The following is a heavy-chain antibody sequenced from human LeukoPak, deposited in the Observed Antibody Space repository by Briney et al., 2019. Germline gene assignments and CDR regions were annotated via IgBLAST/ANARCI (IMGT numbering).Heavy chain of an antibody. CDR3: ARGITIFGVVIYYYFDY. CDR2: INPNSGGT. V-gene: IGHV1-2*02. J-gene: IGHJ4*02. CDR1: GYTFTGYY. Sequence: ASVKVSCKASGYTFTGYYMHWVRQAPGQGLEWMGWINPNSGGTNYAQKFQGRVTMTRDTSISTAYMELSRLRSDDTAVYYCARGITIFGVVIYYYFDYWGQGTLVTVSS. D-gene: IGHD3-3*01.